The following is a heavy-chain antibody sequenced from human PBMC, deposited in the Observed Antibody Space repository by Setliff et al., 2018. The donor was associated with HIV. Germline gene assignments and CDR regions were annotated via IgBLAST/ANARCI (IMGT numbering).Heavy chain of an antibody. Sequence: SETLSLTCAVSNYSISSAYYWGWIRHPPGKGLEWIGSIYHSGSTYYNPSLKSRVTISVDTSKNQFSLKLSSVTAADTAVYYCASELQGHSSSWPNYWGQGTLVTVSS. CDR2: IYHSGST. CDR1: NYSISSAYY. J-gene: IGHJ4*02. CDR3: ASELQGHSSSWPNY. D-gene: IGHD6-13*01. V-gene: IGHV4-38-2*01.